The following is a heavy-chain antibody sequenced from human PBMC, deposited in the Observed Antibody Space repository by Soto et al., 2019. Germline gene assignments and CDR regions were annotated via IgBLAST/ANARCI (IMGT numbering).Heavy chain of an antibody. V-gene: IGHV1-18*01. CDR2: SSAYNGNT. J-gene: IGHJ3*02. Sequence: ASVKVSCKASGYTFTSYGISWVRQAPGQGLEWMGWSSAYNGNTNYAQKLQGRVTMTTDTSTSTAYMELRSLRSDDTAVYYCERDRAAGSGSYDAFDIWGQGTMVTVSS. CDR1: GYTFTSYG. D-gene: IGHD3-10*01. CDR3: ERDRAAGSGSYDAFDI.